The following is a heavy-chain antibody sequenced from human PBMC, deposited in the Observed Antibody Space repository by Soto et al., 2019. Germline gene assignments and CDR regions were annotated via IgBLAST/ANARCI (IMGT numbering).Heavy chain of an antibody. Sequence: EVQLVESGGGLVQPGGSLRLSCVASGFTFRSYWMHWVRQVPGKGLVWVSRINTDGSITTYADFVRGRFTISRDNAKNRVYLKMKSLRAGDPAVFFGQREIRRESPGAQGPLVTAPS. V-gene: IGHV3-74*01. J-gene: IGHJ5*02. CDR1: GFTFRSYW. D-gene: IGHD3-10*01. CDR3: QREIRRESP. CDR2: INTDGSIT.